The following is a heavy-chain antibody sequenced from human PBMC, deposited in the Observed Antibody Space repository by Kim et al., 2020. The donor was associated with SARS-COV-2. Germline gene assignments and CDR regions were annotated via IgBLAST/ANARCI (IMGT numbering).Heavy chain of an antibody. V-gene: IGHV3-23*01. CDR2: ISGSGDTT. CDR3: ARRYSSTNAFDY. D-gene: IGHD6-13*01. CDR1: GFTFSNYA. J-gene: IGHJ4*02. Sequence: GGSLRLSCAASGFTFSNYAMSWVRQAPGKGLEWVSTISGSGDTTHYADSVKGRFTISRDNSKNTLYLQMNTLRAEDTAVYYCARRYSSTNAFDYWGQGTLVTVSS.